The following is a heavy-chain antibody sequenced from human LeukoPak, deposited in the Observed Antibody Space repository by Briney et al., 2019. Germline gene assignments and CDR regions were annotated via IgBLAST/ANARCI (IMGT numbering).Heavy chain of an antibody. CDR2: IKQDESEK. D-gene: IGHD3-10*01. Sequence: GGSLRLSCAASGFTFSRYWMSWVRQAPGKGLEWVANIKQDESEKYYVDSVKGRFTISRDNAKNSLYLQMNSLRAEDTAVYYCARDHYYRPGSYYVYWGQGTLVTASS. CDR1: GFTFSRYW. V-gene: IGHV3-7*04. CDR3: ARDHYYRPGSYYVY. J-gene: IGHJ4*02.